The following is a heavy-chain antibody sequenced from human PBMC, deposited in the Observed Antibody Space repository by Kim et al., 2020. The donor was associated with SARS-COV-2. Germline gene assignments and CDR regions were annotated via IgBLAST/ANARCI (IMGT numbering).Heavy chain of an antibody. CDR3: AREGHEGGYLT. CDR2: NT. V-gene: IGHV1-3*01. Sequence: NTRYATNFEGRVTITRDTTANSAYMELKSLRSEDTAIYYCAREGHEGGYLTWGQGTMVTVSS. D-gene: IGHD3-22*01. J-gene: IGHJ3*01.